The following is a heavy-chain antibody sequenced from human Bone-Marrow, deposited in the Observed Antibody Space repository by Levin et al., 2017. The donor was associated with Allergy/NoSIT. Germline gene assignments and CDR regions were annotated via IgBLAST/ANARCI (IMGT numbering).Heavy chain of an antibody. V-gene: IGHV3-74*01. CDR3: VREGYFDL. J-gene: IGHJ2*01. Sequence: LSLTCAASGFTFSSYWMHWVRQVPGKGLVWVSRMNSDGSSTGYADSVKGRFTISRDNAKNTLYLQMDSLRAEDTAVYYCVREGYFDLWGRGTLVTVSS. CDR1: GFTFSSYW. CDR2: MNSDGSST.